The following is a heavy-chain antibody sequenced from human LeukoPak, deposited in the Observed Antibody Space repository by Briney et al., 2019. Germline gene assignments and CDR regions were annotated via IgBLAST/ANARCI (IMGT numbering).Heavy chain of an antibody. CDR3: ARDLTPYGLYYFDY. CDR2: IYSGGST. J-gene: IGHJ4*02. D-gene: IGHD4-17*01. Sequence: GSLRLSCAASGFTVSSNYMSWVRQAPGKGLEWVSVIYSGGSTYYADSVKGRFTISRDNSKNTLYLQMNSLRAEDTAVYYCARDLTPYGLYYFDYWGQGTLVTVSS. V-gene: IGHV3-53*01. CDR1: GFTVSSNY.